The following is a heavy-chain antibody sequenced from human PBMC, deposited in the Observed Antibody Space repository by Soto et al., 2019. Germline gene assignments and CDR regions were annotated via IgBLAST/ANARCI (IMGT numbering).Heavy chain of an antibody. CDR1: DSSISSYY. Sequence: SASLSPTCTVSDSSISSYYWSWIRQPPGKGLEWIGYIYYSGSTNYNPSLKSRVTISVDRSKNQFSLKLSSVTAADTAVYYCAKSQTTVTSYDYWGQGTLVTVSS. D-gene: IGHD4-17*01. CDR2: IYYSGST. CDR3: AKSQTTVTSYDY. V-gene: IGHV4-59*12. J-gene: IGHJ4*02.